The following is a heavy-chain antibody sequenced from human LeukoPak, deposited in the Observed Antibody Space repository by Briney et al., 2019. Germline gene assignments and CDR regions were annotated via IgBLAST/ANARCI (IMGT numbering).Heavy chain of an antibody. CDR3: ARPYSAHAFDI. V-gene: IGHV4-59*08. CDR1: GGSISSYY. J-gene: IGHJ3*02. D-gene: IGHD3-16*01. Sequence: PSETLSLTCTVSGGSISSYYWSWIRQPPGKGLEWIGYIYYSGSTNYNPSLKSRVTISVDTSKNQFSLKLSSVTAADTAVYYCARPYSAHAFDIWGQGTMVTVSS. CDR2: IYYSGST.